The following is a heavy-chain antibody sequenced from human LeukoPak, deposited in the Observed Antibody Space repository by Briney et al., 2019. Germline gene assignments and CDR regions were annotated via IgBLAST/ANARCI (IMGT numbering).Heavy chain of an antibody. V-gene: IGHV1-8*01. D-gene: IGHD3-22*01. J-gene: IGHJ4*02. Sequence: GASVKVSCKASRYTFTSYDINWVRQAPGQGLEWMGWMNPNTGNTGYAQKFQGGVTMTRDTSINTAYLELRSLRSDDTAIYYCARLSQTPDYYGGGGYYFLGYWGQGTLVTVSS. CDR2: MNPNTGNT. CDR3: ARLSQTPDYYGGGGYYFLGY. CDR1: RYTFTSYD.